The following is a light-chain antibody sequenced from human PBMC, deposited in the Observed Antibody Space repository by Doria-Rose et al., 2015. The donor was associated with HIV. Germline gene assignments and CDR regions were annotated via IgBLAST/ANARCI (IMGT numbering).Light chain of an antibody. CDR2: WAS. V-gene: IGKV4-1*01. CDR3: QQYYDTPS. CDR1: QSLLYTSKNY. Sequence: DIRLTQSPESLGMSLGERATLNCKSNQSLLYTSKNYLAWYQQKPGQPPKLLIYWASTRQSGVPARFSGSGSGTDFTLTISSLEAEGVAVYYCQQYYDTPSFDPGTTVDIK. J-gene: IGKJ3*01.